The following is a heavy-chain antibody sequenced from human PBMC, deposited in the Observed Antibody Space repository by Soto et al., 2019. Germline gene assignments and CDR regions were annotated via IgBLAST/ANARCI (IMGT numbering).Heavy chain of an antibody. D-gene: IGHD2-15*01. J-gene: IGHJ6*02. CDR2: INHSGST. CDR1: GGSFSGYY. CDR3: ARGPIGVAAIQYYSYYCIDV. V-gene: IGHV4-34*01. Sequence: PSETLSLTCAVYGGSFSGYYWSWIRQPPGKGLEWIGEINHSGSTNYNPSLKSRVTISVDTSKNQFSLKLSSVTAADTAVYYCARGPIGVAAIQYYSYYCIDVWGQGPTVTVSS.